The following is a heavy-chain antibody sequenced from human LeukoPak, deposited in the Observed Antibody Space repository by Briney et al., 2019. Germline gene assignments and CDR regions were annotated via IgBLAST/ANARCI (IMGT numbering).Heavy chain of an antibody. Sequence: ASVKVSCKASGYTFTSNYIHWVRQAPGQGLEWMGMIYPRDGSTSYAQKFQGRVTITRDTSASTAYMELSSLRSEDTAVYYCARANNWFDPWGQGTLVTVSS. CDR2: IYPRDGST. CDR3: ARANNWFDP. J-gene: IGHJ5*02. CDR1: GYTFTSNY. V-gene: IGHV1-46*01.